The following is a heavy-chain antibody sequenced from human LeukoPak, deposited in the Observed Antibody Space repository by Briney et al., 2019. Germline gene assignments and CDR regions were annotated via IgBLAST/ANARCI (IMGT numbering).Heavy chain of an antibody. J-gene: IGHJ4*02. CDR3: ARGAYSSSAFDY. CDR1: GFTFSSYA. D-gene: IGHD6-6*01. CDR2: ISYDGSNK. Sequence: GGSLRLSCAASGFTFSSYAMHWVRQAPGKGLEWVAVISYDGSNKYYADSVKGRFTISRDNSKNTLYLQMNSLRAEDAAVYYCARGAYSSSAFDYWGQGTLVTVSS. V-gene: IGHV3-30-3*01.